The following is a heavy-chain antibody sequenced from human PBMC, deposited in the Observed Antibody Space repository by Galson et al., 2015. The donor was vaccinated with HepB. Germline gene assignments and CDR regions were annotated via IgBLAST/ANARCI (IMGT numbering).Heavy chain of an antibody. CDR2: INTDTGNP. CDR3: ARDPRGSAWGGIDS. D-gene: IGHD6-19*01. Sequence: SVKVSCKASGYTFTSYAMNWVRQAPGQGPEWMGWINTDTGNPTYVQGFTGRLVFSLDTSVSTAYLQISSLKPEDTAVYYCARDPRGSAWGGIDSWGQGTLVTVSS. J-gene: IGHJ4*02. V-gene: IGHV7-4-1*02. CDR1: GYTFTSYA.